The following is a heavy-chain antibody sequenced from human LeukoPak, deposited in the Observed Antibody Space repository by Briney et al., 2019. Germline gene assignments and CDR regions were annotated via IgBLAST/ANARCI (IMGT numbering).Heavy chain of an antibody. CDR1: GYTFTGYY. CDR2: INPNSGGT. CDR3: ARENSQRYYDFWSGYTNWFDP. Sequence: ASVKVSCKASGYTFTGYYMHWVRQAPGQGLEWMGWINPNSGGTNYAQKFQGRVTMTRDTSISTAYMELSRLRSDDTAVYYCARENSQRYYDFWSGYTNWFDPWGQGTLVTVS. D-gene: IGHD3-3*01. J-gene: IGHJ5*02. V-gene: IGHV1-2*02.